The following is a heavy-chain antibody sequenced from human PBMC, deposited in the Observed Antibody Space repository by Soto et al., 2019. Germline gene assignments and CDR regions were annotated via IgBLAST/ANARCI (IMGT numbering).Heavy chain of an antibody. V-gene: IGHV3-48*03. CDR1: GFTFSSYE. Sequence: EVQLVESGGGLVQPGGSLRLSCAGTGFTFSSYEMNWVRQAPGKGLEWVSYISSSSSTIYYADSVKGRFTISRDNAKNSLYLQMNSLRDEDTAVYYCATSPYDYVWGSYRPFNWFDPWGQGTLVTVSS. J-gene: IGHJ5*02. D-gene: IGHD3-16*02. CDR3: ATSPYDYVWGSYRPFNWFDP. CDR2: ISSSSSTI.